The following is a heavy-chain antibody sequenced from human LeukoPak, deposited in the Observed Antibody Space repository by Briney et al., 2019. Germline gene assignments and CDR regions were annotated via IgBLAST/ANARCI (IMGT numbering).Heavy chain of an antibody. CDR2: IYPGDSDT. CDR1: GYSFTSYW. CDR3: ARQSNFAHTDDY. V-gene: IGHV5-51*01. D-gene: IGHD2-8*02. Sequence: GESLKISCKGSGYSFTSYWIGWVRQMPGKGQGWMGIIYPGDSDTRYSPSFQGQVTISADESISTAYLQWSSLKASDTAMYYCARQSNFAHTDDYWGQGTLVTVSS. J-gene: IGHJ4*02.